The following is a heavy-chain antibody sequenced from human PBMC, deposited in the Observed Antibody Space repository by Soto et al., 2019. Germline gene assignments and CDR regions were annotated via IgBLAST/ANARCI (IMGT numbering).Heavy chain of an antibody. CDR3: ARDLYCSGGSCYSYGMDV. D-gene: IGHD2-15*01. Sequence: QVQLVESGGGVVQPGRSLRLSCAASGFTFSSYAMHWVRQAPGKGLEWVAVISYDGSNKYYADSVKGRFTISRDNSKNTLYLQMNSLRAEDTAVYYCARDLYCSGGSCYSYGMDVWGQGTTVTVSS. CDR1: GFTFSSYA. J-gene: IGHJ6*02. CDR2: ISYDGSNK. V-gene: IGHV3-30-3*01.